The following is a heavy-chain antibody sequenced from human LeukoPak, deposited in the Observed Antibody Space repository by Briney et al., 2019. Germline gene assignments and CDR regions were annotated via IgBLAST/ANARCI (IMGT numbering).Heavy chain of an antibody. CDR3: ARLLVGAQYYYYYYGMDV. CDR1: GGSISSYY. J-gene: IGHJ6*02. D-gene: IGHD1-26*01. CDR2: IYYSGST. Sequence: PSETLSLTCTVSGGSISSYYWSWIRQPPGKGLEWIGYIYYSGSTIYNPSLKSRVTISVDTSKNQFSLKLSSVTAADTAVYYCARLLVGAQYYYYYYGMDVWGQGTTVTVSS. V-gene: IGHV4-59*01.